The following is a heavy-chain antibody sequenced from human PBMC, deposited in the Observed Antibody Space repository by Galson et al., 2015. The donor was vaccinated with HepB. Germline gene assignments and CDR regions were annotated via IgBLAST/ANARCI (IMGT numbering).Heavy chain of an antibody. CDR2: ISSSNIYI. V-gene: IGHV3-21*01. CDR1: GFTFSTYP. CDR3: ARSPGYSGSYSNFDY. J-gene: IGHJ4*02. Sequence: SLRLSCAASGFTFSTYPMNWVRQAPGKGLEWVSSISSSNIYIYYADSVKGRFTISRDNAKNPLYLQMNSLRAEDTAVYYCARSPGYSGSYSNFDYWGQGTLVTVSS. D-gene: IGHD1-26*01.